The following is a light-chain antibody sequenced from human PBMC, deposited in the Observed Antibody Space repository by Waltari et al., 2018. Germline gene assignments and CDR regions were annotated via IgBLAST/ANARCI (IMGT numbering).Light chain of an antibody. CDR1: QSISSS. CDR3: QHYSPYSWT. CDR2: DAS. J-gene: IGKJ1*01. Sequence: DTQMTQSPSTLSASVGDRVTIPCRASQSISSSLAWYQQKPGRAPRLLIYDASTLESGVPLRFSGSGSGTEFTLTISKLQPDDFATYFCQHYSPYSWTFGQGTKVGIK. V-gene: IGKV1-5*01.